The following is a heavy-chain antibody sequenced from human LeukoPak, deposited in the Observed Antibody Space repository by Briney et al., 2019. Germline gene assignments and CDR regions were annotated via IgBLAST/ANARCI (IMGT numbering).Heavy chain of an antibody. J-gene: IGHJ4*02. V-gene: IGHV4-59*01. CDR2: IYYSGST. CDR1: GGSISSYY. D-gene: IGHD1-26*01. Sequence: PSETLSLTCTVSGGSISSYYWSWIRQPPGKALEWIGYIYYSGSTTYNPSLKSRVTISVDTSKNQFSLKLSSVTAADTALYYCARTDVPMWGKVYFDYWGQGTLVTVSS. CDR3: ARTDVPMWGKVYFDY.